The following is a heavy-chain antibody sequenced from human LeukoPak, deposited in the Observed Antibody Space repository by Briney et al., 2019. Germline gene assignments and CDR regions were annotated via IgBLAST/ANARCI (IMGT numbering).Heavy chain of an antibody. CDR3: AKAPIAVAGTFCDY. CDR1: GFTSSSYA. CDR2: ISGSGGST. J-gene: IGHJ4*02. Sequence: GGSLRLSCAASGFTSSSYAMSWVRQAPGKGLEWVSAISGSGGSTYYADSVKGRFTIPRDNSENTLYLQMNSLRAEDTAVYYCAKAPIAVAGTFCDYWGQGTLVTVSS. V-gene: IGHV3-23*01. D-gene: IGHD6-19*01.